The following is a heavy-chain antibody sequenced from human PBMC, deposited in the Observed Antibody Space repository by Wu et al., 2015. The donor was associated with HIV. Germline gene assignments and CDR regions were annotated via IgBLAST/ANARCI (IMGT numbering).Heavy chain of an antibody. CDR1: GYTFTDYY. Sequence: QVQLVQSGSEVKKSGASVNVSCKASGYTFTDYYLHWVRRAPGQGLQWMGWINPESGDTNYAQKFQGRVTMTTDTSTTTVYMELSSLRSDDTAVYYCARRYGDLYHRDSYYYMDVWGKGTSVTVSS. D-gene: IGHD5-18*01. CDR3: ARRYGDLYHRDSYYYMDV. V-gene: IGHV1-2*02. CDR2: INPESGDT. J-gene: IGHJ6*03.